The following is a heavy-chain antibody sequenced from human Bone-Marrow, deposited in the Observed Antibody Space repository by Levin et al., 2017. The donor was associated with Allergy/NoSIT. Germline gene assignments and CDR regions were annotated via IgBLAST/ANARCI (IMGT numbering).Heavy chain of an antibody. J-gene: IGHJ6*02. CDR2: ISYDGSAT. D-gene: IGHD1-14*01. CDR1: GFDFTIYG. Sequence: SGGSLRLSCAASGFDFTIYGMHWVRQAPGKGLEWVAFISYDGSATYYGDSVKGRFTISRDNSKNTVYLEMKSLTPEDTARYYCAKDLREVDRILLVYGIDVWGQGTTVTVAS. V-gene: IGHV3-30*18. CDR3: AKDLREVDRILLVYGIDV.